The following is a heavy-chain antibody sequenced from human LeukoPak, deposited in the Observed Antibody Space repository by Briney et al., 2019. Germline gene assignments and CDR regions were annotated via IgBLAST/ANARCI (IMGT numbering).Heavy chain of an antibody. CDR3: ARDLWELQGFDY. CDR1: GFTFSSYA. J-gene: IGHJ4*02. CDR2: ISSSSSYI. V-gene: IGHV3-21*01. D-gene: IGHD1-26*01. Sequence: GGSLRLSCAASGFTFSSYAMSWVRQAPGKGLEWVSSISSSSSYIYYADSVKGRFTISRDNAKNSLYLQMNSLRAEDTAVYYCARDLWELQGFDYWGQGTLVTVSS.